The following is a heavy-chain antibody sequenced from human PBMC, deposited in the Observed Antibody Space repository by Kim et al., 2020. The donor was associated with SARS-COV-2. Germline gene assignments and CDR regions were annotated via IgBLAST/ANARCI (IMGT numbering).Heavy chain of an antibody. CDR3: ATTMYYYESSGFNEDY. CDR1: GFTFSSHG. V-gene: IGHV3-30*03. D-gene: IGHD3-22*01. J-gene: IGHJ4*02. Sequence: GGSLRLSCAASGFTFSSHGLHWVRQAPGKVLEWLAVISYDGSNKYHADSVRGRFTISRDNSKNMLYLQMNSLRSEDTAVYYCATTMYYYESSGFNEDYWGQGTLVTVSA. CDR2: ISYDGSNK.